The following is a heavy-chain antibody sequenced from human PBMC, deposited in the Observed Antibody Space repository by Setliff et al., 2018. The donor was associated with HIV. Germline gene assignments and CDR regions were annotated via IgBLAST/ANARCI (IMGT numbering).Heavy chain of an antibody. V-gene: IGHV3-21*01. D-gene: IGHD4-17*01. CDR3: VKARVDGDYYYYYYMDV. CDR1: GFTFSNYS. J-gene: IGHJ6*03. Sequence: GSLRLSCAASGFTFSNYSMNWVRQTPGKGLEWVSSISASATYIYYADSVKGRFTISRDNSKNTLYLQMSSLRAEDTAVYYCVKARVDGDYYYYYYMDVWGKGTTVTVSS. CDR2: ISASATYI.